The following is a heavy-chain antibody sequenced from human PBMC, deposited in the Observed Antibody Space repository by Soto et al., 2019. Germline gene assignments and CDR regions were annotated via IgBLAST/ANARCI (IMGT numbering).Heavy chain of an antibody. CDR3: ARDPYSSGPDAFDI. Sequence: GGSLRLSCAASGFTVSSNYMSWVRQAPGKGLEWVSVIYSGGSTYYADSVKGRFTISRDNSKNTLYLQMSSLRAEDTAVYYYARDPYSSGPDAFDIWGQGTMVTVSS. CDR1: GFTVSSNY. CDR2: IYSGGST. J-gene: IGHJ3*02. D-gene: IGHD6-19*01. V-gene: IGHV3-66*01.